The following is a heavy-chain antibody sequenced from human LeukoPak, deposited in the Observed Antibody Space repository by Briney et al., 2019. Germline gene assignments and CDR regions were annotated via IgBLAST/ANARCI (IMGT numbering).Heavy chain of an antibody. J-gene: IGHJ4*02. CDR1: GYTFSSYA. Sequence: GGSLRLSCAASGYTFSSYAMSWVRQATGKALECVSHISGRGGSIHCADSEKGRFPISRHNSKNTLYLQMNSLRAEDTAVYYCAKDAPVNIVVVPAANSWGQGTLVTVSS. CDR2: ISGRGGSI. CDR3: AKDAPVNIVVVPAANS. V-gene: IGHV3-23*01. D-gene: IGHD2-2*01.